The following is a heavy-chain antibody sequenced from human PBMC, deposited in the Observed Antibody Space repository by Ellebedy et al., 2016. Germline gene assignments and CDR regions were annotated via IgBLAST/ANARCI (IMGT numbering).Heavy chain of an antibody. V-gene: IGHV3-21*01. CDR2: ITSSSSYI. D-gene: IGHD3-16*01. CDR1: GFTLSDYS. CDR3: ARGVGGTSLNWFDP. J-gene: IGHJ5*02. Sequence: GESLKISXAASGFTLSDYSMNWVRQAPGKELEWVSSITSSSSYIFYADSVKGRFTISRDNAKNSVFLQMNSLRVEDTAVYYCARGVGGTSLNWFDPWGQGTLVTVSS.